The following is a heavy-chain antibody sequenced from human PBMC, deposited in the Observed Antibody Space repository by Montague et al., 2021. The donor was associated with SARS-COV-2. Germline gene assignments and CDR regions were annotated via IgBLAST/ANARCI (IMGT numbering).Heavy chain of an antibody. CDR3: TRGRVTRGGFGY. J-gene: IGHJ4*02. CDR2: NYLHGNA. D-gene: IGHD3-22*01. Sequence: SETLSLTCSVSGYFISTGYYWGWIRQSPGKGLEWIGSNYLHGNAYYNPSLNSRATISLDTSNNQFSLILTSVTTSDTAVYYSTRGRVTRGGFGYWGQGIRVIVSS. CDR1: GYFISTGYY. V-gene: IGHV4-38-2*02.